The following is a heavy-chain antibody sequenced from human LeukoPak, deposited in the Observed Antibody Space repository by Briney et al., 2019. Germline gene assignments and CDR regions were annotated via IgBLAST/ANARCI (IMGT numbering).Heavy chain of an antibody. V-gene: IGHV4-4*07. CDR3: AREHNDYGDQYYFDY. J-gene: IGHJ4*02. CDR1: GGSISIYY. D-gene: IGHD4-17*01. CDR2: IYTSGST. Sequence: PSETLSLTCSVSGGSISIYYWSWIRQPAGKGLEWIGRIYTSGSTNYNPSLKSRVTMSVDTSKNQFSLKLSSVTAADTAVYYCAREHNDYGDQYYFDYWGQGTLVTVSS.